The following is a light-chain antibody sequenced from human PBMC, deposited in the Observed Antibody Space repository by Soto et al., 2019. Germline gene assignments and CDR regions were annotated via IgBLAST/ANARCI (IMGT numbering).Light chain of an antibody. CDR2: HAS. Sequence: IQMTQSPSSVSASVGDRVTVTCGASQDISGRLAWFQQKPGKAPKFLISHASRLQNGVPSRLSGSESGTELTITISSLQPDDFETYYCQHYNSYSEAFGHGTKVDIK. J-gene: IGKJ1*01. CDR1: QDISGR. CDR3: QHYNSYSEA. V-gene: IGKV1D-16*01.